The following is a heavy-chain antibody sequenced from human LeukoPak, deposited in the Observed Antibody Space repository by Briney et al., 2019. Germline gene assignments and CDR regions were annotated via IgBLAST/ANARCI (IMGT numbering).Heavy chain of an antibody. J-gene: IGHJ3*02. CDR1: GGSISDGGFY. CDR2: IYYSGST. CDR3: ARAHSSGYYYKGNAFDI. D-gene: IGHD3-22*01. V-gene: IGHV4-31*03. Sequence: SQTLSLTCTVSGGSISDGGFYWSWIRQHPEKGLEWIGYIYYSGSTNYNPSLKSRVTISVDTSKNQFSLKLSSVTAADTAVYYCARAHSSGYYYKGNAFDIWGQGTMVTVSS.